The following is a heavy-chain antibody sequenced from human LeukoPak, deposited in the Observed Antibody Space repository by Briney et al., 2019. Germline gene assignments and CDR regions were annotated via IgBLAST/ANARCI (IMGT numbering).Heavy chain of an antibody. CDR3: ARVNRGDAFDI. V-gene: IGHV3-33*01. Sequence: QPGGSLRLSCAASGFTFSSYGMHWVRQAPGKGLEWVTDIWYDGRNKFYADSLKARFTISRDNSKNTLYLQMNSLRAEDTAVYYCARVNRGDAFDIWGQGTLATVSS. CDR1: GFTFSSYG. CDR2: IWYDGRNK. J-gene: IGHJ3*02.